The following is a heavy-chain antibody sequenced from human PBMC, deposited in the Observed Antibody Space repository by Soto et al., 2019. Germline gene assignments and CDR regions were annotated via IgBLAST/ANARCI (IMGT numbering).Heavy chain of an antibody. V-gene: IGHV4-34*01. CDR3: ARMRRSGYYRDYYYMDV. CDR1: GGSFSGYY. J-gene: IGHJ6*03. D-gene: IGHD3-3*01. CDR2: INHSGST. Sequence: PSETLSLTCAVYGGSFSGYYWSWIRQPPGKGLEWIGEINHSGSTNYNPSLKSRVTISVDTSKNQFSLKLSSVTAADTAVYYCARMRRSGYYRDYYYMDVWGKGTTVTVSS.